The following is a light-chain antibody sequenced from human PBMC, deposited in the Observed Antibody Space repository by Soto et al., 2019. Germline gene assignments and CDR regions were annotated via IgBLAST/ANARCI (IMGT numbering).Light chain of an antibody. V-gene: IGKV3-15*01. CDR2: DTS. CDR1: QSVSIH. J-gene: IGKJ5*01. CDR3: QQYSNWPPIT. Sequence: EIVLTQSPATLSLSPGERATLSCRASQSVSIHLAWYQQKPGQAPRLLIYDTSTRATGIPARFSGSGSGTEFTLTISSLQSEDFAVYYCQQYSNWPPITLGQGTRLEIK.